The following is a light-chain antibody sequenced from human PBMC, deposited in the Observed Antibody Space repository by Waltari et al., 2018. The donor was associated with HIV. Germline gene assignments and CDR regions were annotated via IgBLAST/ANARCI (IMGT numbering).Light chain of an antibody. CDR3: QSYDITLSASVV. J-gene: IGLJ2*01. V-gene: IGLV1-40*01. CDR2: GNK. CDR1: TSNIGADYD. Sequence: QSVLTPPPSVSGAPGQRVTISCPGSTSNIGADYDVPWSQQIPGTAPKLLISGNKNRPSGVPDRFSASKSGTSASLTITGLQAEDEADYFCQSYDITLSASVVFGGGTKLTVL.